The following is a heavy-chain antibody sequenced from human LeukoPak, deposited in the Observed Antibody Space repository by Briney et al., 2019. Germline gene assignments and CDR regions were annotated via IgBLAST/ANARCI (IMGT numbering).Heavy chain of an antibody. CDR1: GGSISSGSYY. CDR3: ARVSSSSSSGAWFDP. CDR2: IYSSGST. J-gene: IGHJ5*02. V-gene: IGHV4-61*02. D-gene: IGHD6-6*01. Sequence: SETLSLTCTVSGGSISSGSYYWSWLRQPAGTGLEWVGRIYSSGSTNYNPSRKSRVTISVDTSKSQFSLKLYSVTAADTAVYYCARVSSSSSSGAWFDPWGQGTLVTVSS.